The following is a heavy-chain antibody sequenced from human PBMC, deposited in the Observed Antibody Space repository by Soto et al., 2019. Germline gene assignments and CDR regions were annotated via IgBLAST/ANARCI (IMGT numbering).Heavy chain of an antibody. J-gene: IGHJ3*02. CDR1: GITFSDYS. CDR3: ALVLSGAFDI. V-gene: IGHV3-23*01. CDR2: ISGGTDTT. Sequence: EVQVLQSGGGLVQRGGSLRLSCAVSGITFSDYSINWVRQAPGKGLEWVSGISGGTDTTYYSDSVNGRFTISRDNSKNQGYPVMTSVRAEGRALYYCALVLSGAFDIWGQGPMVTVSS.